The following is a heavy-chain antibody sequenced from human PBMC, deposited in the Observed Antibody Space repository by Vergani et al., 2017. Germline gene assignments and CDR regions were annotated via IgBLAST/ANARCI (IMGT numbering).Heavy chain of an antibody. CDR3: ARDDAYSSGYYIDY. J-gene: IGHJ4*02. D-gene: IGHD3-22*01. CDR2: IYYSGST. CDR1: GGSISSHY. V-gene: IGHV4-59*11. Sequence: QVQLQESGPGLVKPSETLSLTCTVSGGSISSHYWSWIRQPPGKGLEWIGYIYYSGSTNYNPSLKSRVTISVDTSKNQFSLKLSSVTAADTAVYYCARDDAYSSGYYIDYWGQGTLVTVSS.